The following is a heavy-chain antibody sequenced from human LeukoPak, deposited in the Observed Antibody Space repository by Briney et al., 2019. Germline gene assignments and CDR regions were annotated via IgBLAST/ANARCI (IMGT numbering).Heavy chain of an antibody. CDR1: GGSISSYY. J-gene: IGHJ4*02. Sequence: NPSETLSLTCTVSGGSISSYYWSWIRQPPGRGLEWIGYIYYSGSTNYNPSLKSRVTISVDTSKNQFSLKLSSVTAADTAVYYCAGYGVLLNYWGQGTLVTVSS. CDR3: AGYGVLLNY. CDR2: IYYSGST. V-gene: IGHV4-59*01. D-gene: IGHD4-17*01.